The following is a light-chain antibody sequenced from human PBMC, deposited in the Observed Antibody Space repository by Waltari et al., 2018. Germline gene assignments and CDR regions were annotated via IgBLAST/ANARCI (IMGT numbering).Light chain of an antibody. V-gene: IGKV3-11*01. J-gene: IGKJ4*01. CDR1: QTVNTY. CDR3: QQRNSWPLT. CDR2: DTS. Sequence: ETVLTQSPVTLSLSPGERATLSCRASQTVNTYLALYQQKPGQAPRLLIYDTSNRATGIPARFSGSGSGTDFTLTISSLEPEDFAVYYCQQRNSWPLTFGGGTKVEIK.